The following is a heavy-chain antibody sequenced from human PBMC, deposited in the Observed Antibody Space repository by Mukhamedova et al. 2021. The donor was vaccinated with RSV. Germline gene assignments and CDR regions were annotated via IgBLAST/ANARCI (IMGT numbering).Heavy chain of an antibody. V-gene: IGHV1-69*06. CDR1: NYV. CDR2: IIPSLDTP. D-gene: IGHD1-26*01. J-gene: IGHJ6*03. Sequence: NYVISWVRQAPGQGLEWMGGIIPSLDTPMSAQKFQVRVTITADKSTSTAYMVLNSLTSEDTAIYYCAPTTGVYFYYMHVCG. CDR3: APTTGVYFYYMHV.